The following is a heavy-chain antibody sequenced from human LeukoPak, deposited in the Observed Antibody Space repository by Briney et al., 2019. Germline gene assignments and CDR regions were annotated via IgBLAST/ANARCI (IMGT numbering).Heavy chain of an antibody. CDR1: GYTFTTYY. V-gene: IGHV1-2*02. CDR2: INPNSGGT. D-gene: IGHD5-12*01. Sequence: ASVKVSCKASGYTFTTYYMHWVRQAPGEGLEWMGWINPNSGGTNYAQKFQGRVTMTRDTSISTAYMELSRLTSDDTAVYYRARLWNSGYIIYYDYWGQGTLVTVSS. CDR3: ARLWNSGYIIYYDY. J-gene: IGHJ4*02.